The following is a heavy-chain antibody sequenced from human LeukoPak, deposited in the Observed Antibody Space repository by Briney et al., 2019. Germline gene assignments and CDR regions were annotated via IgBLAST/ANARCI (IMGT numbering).Heavy chain of an antibody. J-gene: IGHJ4*02. Sequence: GGSLRLSCAASGFTFSSYAMHWVRQAPGKGLEWVAVISYDGSNKYYADSVKGRFTISRDNSKNTLYLQMNSLRAEDTAVYYCAKHGEQLVRAQWGQGTLVTVSS. V-gene: IGHV3-30-3*02. D-gene: IGHD6-6*01. CDR2: ISYDGSNK. CDR3: AKHGEQLVRAQ. CDR1: GFTFSSYA.